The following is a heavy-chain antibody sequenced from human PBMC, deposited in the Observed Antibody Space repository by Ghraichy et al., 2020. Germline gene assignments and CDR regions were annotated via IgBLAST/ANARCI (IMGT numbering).Heavy chain of an antibody. Sequence: SQTLSLTCAVYGGSFSGYYWSWIRQPPGKGLEWIGEINHSGSTNYNPSLKSRVTISVDTSKNQFSLKLSSVTAADTAVYYCARGGKVEVLIFLRKEVGYFQHWGQGTLVTVSS. D-gene: IGHD2-21*01. CDR3: ARGGKVEVLIFLRKEVGYFQH. V-gene: IGHV4-34*01. CDR2: INHSGST. J-gene: IGHJ1*01. CDR1: GGSFSGYY.